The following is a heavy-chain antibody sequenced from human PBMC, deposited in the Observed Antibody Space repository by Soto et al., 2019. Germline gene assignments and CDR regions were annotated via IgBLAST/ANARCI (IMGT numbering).Heavy chain of an antibody. V-gene: IGHV4-59*02. D-gene: IGHD3-22*01. CDR2: IYYTGTH. CDR1: GGSVSNYY. J-gene: IGHJ5*02. CDR3: ARDRDRHSSGLHYFEP. Sequence: KTSETLSLTCSVSGGSVSNYYWSWVRQPPGKRLEWIGYIYYTGTHDYNPSLRGRATISVDTSRDQFSLKLTSVTAADTAVYYCARDRDRHSSGLHYFEPWGQGSLVTVSS.